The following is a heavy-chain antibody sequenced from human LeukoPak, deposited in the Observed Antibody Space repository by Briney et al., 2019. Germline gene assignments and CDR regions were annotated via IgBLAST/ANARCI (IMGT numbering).Heavy chain of an antibody. Sequence: SETLSLTCTVSGGSISSYYWTWIRQPPGKGLEWIGYIHSSGGTNSSPSLKSRVTIALDPSKNQFPLKLRSVTAADTAVYYCVRDLAYGDYWGQGTLVTVSS. V-gene: IGHV4-59*01. D-gene: IGHD3-10*01. J-gene: IGHJ4*02. CDR3: VRDLAYGDY. CDR2: IHSSGGT. CDR1: GGSISSYY.